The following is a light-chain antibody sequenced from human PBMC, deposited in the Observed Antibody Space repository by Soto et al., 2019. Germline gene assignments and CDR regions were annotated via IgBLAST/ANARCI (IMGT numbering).Light chain of an antibody. J-gene: IGKJ1*01. CDR1: QGICSS. Sequence: IPLTPFPSSRSASVGDRVTITCRASQGICSSLDWYQQTPGKAPKLLIYTASTLQSGVPSRFSGSGSGTDFTLTITSLQPEDFATYYCRQLNTHPRTFGQGTKVKFK. CDR2: TAS. CDR3: RQLNTHPRT. V-gene: IGKV1-9*01.